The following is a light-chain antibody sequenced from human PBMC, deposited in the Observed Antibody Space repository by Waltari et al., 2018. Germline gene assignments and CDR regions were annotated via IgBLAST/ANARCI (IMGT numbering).Light chain of an antibody. CDR2: GAS. Sequence: EIVLTQSPDTLSLSPGERATLSCRASQSIGRYLVWYQQNPGQAPRLLIYGASTRASGIPDRFSGSGSGTDFSLTISRLEPEDFAVYHCQKHDRLPATFGQGTKVEIK. CDR3: QKHDRLPAT. J-gene: IGKJ1*01. CDR1: QSIGRY. V-gene: IGKV3-20*01.